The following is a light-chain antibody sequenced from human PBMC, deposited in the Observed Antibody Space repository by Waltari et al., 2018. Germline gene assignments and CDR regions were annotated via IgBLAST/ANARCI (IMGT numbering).Light chain of an antibody. CDR2: DVY. Sequence: QSALTQPASVSGSPGQSITISCTGTSSDVGGYNHVSWYLQHPAKAPKLLIYDVYYRPARVSIRFSGSKAGNTASLTISGLQAEDEAVYYCSSYTSSSTVIFGGGTKLTVL. J-gene: IGLJ2*01. CDR3: SSYTSSSTVI. V-gene: IGLV2-14*03. CDR1: SSDVGGYNH.